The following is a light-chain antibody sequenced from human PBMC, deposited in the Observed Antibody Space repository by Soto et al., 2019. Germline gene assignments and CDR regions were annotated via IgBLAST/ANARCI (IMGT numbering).Light chain of an antibody. V-gene: IGKV1-5*03. J-gene: IGKJ1*01. Sequence: DIQMTQSPSTLSGSVGDRVTITCRASQTISSWLAWYQQKPGKAPKLLISKASTLKSGVPSMFSGSGSRTEFTLTIRSLQPDDFATYYCQHYNSYSEEFGQGSKVDLK. CDR1: QTISSW. CDR3: QHYNSYSEE. CDR2: KAS.